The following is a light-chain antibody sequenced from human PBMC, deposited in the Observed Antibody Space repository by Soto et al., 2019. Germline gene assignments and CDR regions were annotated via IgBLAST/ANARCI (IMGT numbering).Light chain of an antibody. CDR1: QSVSSNY. CDR2: DAS. CDR3: QQYGASPT. Sequence: IVWTPSAATLSFSTGTRATLSYMASQSVSSNYVAWYQQKPGQAPRILIYDASTRATGIPNRYSGSGSGTDFTLTISRLETEDFAVFYCQQYGASPTFGQGTKVDIK. V-gene: IGKV3-20*01. J-gene: IGKJ1*01.